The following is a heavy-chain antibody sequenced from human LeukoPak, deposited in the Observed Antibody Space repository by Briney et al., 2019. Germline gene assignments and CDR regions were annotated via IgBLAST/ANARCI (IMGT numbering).Heavy chain of an antibody. Sequence: PGGSLRLSCAASGFTFSSYAMSWVRQAPGKGLEWVSAISGSGGSTYYADSVKGRFTISRDNAKNSLYLQMNSLRAEDTAVYYCARDGIAVAGTFDYWGQGTLVTVSS. V-gene: IGHV3-23*01. J-gene: IGHJ4*02. CDR1: GFTFSSYA. CDR3: ARDGIAVAGTFDY. D-gene: IGHD6-19*01. CDR2: ISGSGGST.